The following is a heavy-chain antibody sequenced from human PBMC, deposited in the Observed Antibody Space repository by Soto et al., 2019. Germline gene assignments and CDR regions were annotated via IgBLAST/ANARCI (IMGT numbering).Heavy chain of an antibody. Sequence: EVQLVQSGAEVKKPGESLKISCKGSGYTFTTYWIGWVRQMPGKGLEWMGIIYPGDSDTRYSPSFQGQVTISVDKSISTAYLQWSSLKASDTAMYYCARWGTVVIPNYYYSGMDVWGQGTTVTVSS. CDR3: ARWGTVVIPNYYYSGMDV. CDR1: GYTFTTYW. V-gene: IGHV5-51*01. J-gene: IGHJ6*02. CDR2: IYPGDSDT. D-gene: IGHD2-15*01.